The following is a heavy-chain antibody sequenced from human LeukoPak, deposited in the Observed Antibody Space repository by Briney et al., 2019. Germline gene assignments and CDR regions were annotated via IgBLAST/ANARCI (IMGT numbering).Heavy chain of an antibody. CDR1: GGSISINSYY. Sequence: SETLSLTCTVSGGSISINSYYWDWIRQSPGKGLEWLGSLYFRGNTYYNPSLKSRVSISVDTSKNQFSLRLNSVTAADTAVYFCARQSSPFYFVDYWGQGIPVTVSS. CDR2: LYFRGNT. J-gene: IGHJ4*02. CDR3: ARQSSPFYFVDY. V-gene: IGHV4-39*07. D-gene: IGHD2/OR15-2a*01.